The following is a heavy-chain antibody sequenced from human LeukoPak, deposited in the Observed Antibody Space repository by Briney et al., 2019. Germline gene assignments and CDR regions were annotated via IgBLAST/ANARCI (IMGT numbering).Heavy chain of an antibody. CDR3: ARRMTSVTTFDY. CDR1: GSTFSDYC. V-gene: IGHV3-11*03. D-gene: IGHD4-17*01. J-gene: IGHJ4*02. Sequence: GGSLRLSCAASGSTFSDYCMSWMRQAPGKGLEWVSYISSSSTYTNYADSVKGRFTISRDNARNSLYLQMSSLRADDTAVYYCARRMTSVTTFDYWGQGTLVTVSS. CDR2: ISSSSTYT.